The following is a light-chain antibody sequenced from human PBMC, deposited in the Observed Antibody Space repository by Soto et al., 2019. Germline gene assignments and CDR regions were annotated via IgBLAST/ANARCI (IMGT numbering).Light chain of an antibody. J-gene: IGKJ1*01. CDR3: QQYNSYSRT. CDR1: QSISSW. Sequence: IQMTQSPSSLSASVGDRVTITCLASQSISSWLAWYQQKPGKALKLLIYDASSLESGVPSRFSGSGSGTEFTLTISSLQPDDFATYYCQQYNSYSRTCGQGTKVDIK. CDR2: DAS. V-gene: IGKV1-5*01.